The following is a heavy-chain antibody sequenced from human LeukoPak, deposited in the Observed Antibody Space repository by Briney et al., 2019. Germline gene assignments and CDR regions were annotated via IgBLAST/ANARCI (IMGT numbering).Heavy chain of an antibody. V-gene: IGHV3-21*01. J-gene: IGHJ5*02. CDR3: ARGPPLFDP. CDR1: GFTFSSYS. CDR2: ISSSSSYI. Sequence: GGSLRLSCAASGFTFSSYSMNWVRQGPGKGLEWVSSISSSSSYIYYADSVKGRFTISRDNVKNSVFLQMNNLRDEDTAVYYCARGPPLFDPWGQGTLVTVSS.